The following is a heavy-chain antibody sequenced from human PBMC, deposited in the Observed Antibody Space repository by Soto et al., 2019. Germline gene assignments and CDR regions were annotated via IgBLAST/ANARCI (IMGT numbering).Heavy chain of an antibody. Sequence: ASVKVSCKASGYTFTGYYMHWVRQAPGQGLEWMGWINPNSGGTNYAQKLQGWVTMTRDPSISPAYLELSRLRSDDRAVYYCARGTGDYSIPFDYWGQGTLVTVSS. D-gene: IGHD4-4*01. CDR1: GYTFTGYY. CDR2: INPNSGGT. CDR3: ARGTGDYSIPFDY. J-gene: IGHJ4*02. V-gene: IGHV1-2*04.